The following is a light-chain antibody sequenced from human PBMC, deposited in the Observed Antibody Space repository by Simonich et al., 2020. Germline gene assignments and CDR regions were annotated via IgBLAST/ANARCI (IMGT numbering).Light chain of an antibody. CDR2: DDS. CDR3: QVWDSSSDRVV. V-gene: IGLV3-21*03. J-gene: IGLJ2*01. Sequence: SYVLTQPPSVSVAPGKTARITCGGNNIGSKSGHWYQQKPGQAPVLVVYDDSDRPEWIPERFSGSNSGNTATLTSSRVEAGDEADYYCQVWDSSSDRVVFGGGTKLTVL. CDR1: NIGSKS.